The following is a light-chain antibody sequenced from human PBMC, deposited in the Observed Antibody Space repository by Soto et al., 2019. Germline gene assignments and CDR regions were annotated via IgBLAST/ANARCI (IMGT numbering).Light chain of an antibody. CDR1: QGVSRK. CDR3: QVYGPSPPIT. V-gene: IGKV3-20*01. Sequence: DIVMTQSPATLSVAPGERVTFSCRASQGVSRKLAWYQHKPGQAPRLLMYGVSSRATGIPDRFTGSGSGADFTLTISRLEPEDFAVYYCQVYGPSPPITFGQGTRLEIK. CDR2: GVS. J-gene: IGKJ5*01.